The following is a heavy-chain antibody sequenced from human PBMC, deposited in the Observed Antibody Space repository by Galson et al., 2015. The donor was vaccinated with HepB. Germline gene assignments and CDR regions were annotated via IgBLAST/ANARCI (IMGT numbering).Heavy chain of an antibody. CDR3: ARDQGQFYYLDNGVEVRLPTAAAFDV. CDR2: IYYSGAT. Sequence: TLSLTCAVSGGSFSSSTYTWNWIRQPPGKGLEWIGYIYYSGATDYNPSLKSRVTLSVDRSKNLFSLQLTPVTAADTAVYYCARDQGQFYYLDNGVEVRLPTAAAFDVWGQGTMVTVSS. CDR1: GGSFSSSTYT. V-gene: IGHV4-30-2*01. J-gene: IGHJ3*01. D-gene: IGHD4/OR15-4a*01.